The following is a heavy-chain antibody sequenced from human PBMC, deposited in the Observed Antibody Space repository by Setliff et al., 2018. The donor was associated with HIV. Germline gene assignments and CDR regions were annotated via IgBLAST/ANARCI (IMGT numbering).Heavy chain of an antibody. D-gene: IGHD2-15*01. J-gene: IGHJ4*02. CDR2: MGLLVDT. V-gene: IGHV3-13*01. Sequence: GGSLRLSCAASGFIFGTYDMHWVRQVAGKGLEWVSAMGLLVDTYYADSVKGRFTISREDAKNSLYLQMNSLRAGDTAVYYCARDISLGVLYTTPDYWGQGTLVTVSS. CDR1: GFIFGTYD. CDR3: ARDISLGVLYTTPDY.